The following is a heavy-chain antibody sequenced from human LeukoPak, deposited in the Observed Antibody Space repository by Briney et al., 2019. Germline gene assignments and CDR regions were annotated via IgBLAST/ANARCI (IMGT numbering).Heavy chain of an antibody. CDR1: GGSFNDYY. J-gene: IGHJ4*02. CDR2: IYYTGST. V-gene: IGHV4-59*08. CDR3: ARHIGGVDYY. D-gene: IGHD2-8*01. Sequence: TSETLSLTCAVYGGSFNDYYWTWIRQPPGKGLEWIGYIYYTGSTNYNPSLKSRVTISVDTSKNQFSLKLSSVTAADTAMYYCARHIGGVDYYWGQGALVTVSS.